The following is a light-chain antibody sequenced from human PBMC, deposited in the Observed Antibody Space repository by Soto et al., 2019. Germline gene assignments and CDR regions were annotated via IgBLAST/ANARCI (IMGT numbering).Light chain of an antibody. CDR2: YNN. Sequence: QSVLTQPPSASGTAGQVVTISCSGGDSNIGSNSVYWYQHLPRMAPKLLIYYNNQRPSGVPDRFSGSRSGTSASLAIVGLRSEDEAVYYCAAWDASLSDLVFGNGTKVTVL. J-gene: IGLJ1*01. V-gene: IGLV1-47*02. CDR3: AAWDASLSDLV. CDR1: DSNIGSNS.